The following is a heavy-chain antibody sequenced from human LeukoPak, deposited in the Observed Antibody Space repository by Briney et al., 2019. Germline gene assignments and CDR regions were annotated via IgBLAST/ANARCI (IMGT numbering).Heavy chain of an antibody. CDR2: ISYDGSNK. D-gene: IGHD6-6*01. V-gene: IGHV3-30-3*01. CDR1: GFTFSSYT. CDR3: AKGARAEAARQIMDY. J-gene: IGHJ4*02. Sequence: SGGSLRLSCAASGFTFSSYTMHWVRQAPGQGLEWVAVISYDGSNKYYADSVKGRFTISGDTSKNTLYLQMNSLRAEDTAVYYCAKGARAEAARQIMDYWGQGTLVTVSS.